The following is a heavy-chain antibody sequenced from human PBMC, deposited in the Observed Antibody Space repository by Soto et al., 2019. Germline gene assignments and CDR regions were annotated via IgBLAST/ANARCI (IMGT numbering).Heavy chain of an antibody. D-gene: IGHD4-4*01. CDR2: IYYSGST. CDR1: GGSISSGGYY. J-gene: IGHJ5*02. CDR3: ARDSRNSNLEWFDP. Sequence: SETLSLTCTVSGGSISSGGYYWSWIRQHPGKGLEWIGYIYYSGSTYYNPSLKSRVTISVDTSKNQFSLKLSSVTAADTAVYYCARDSRNSNLEWFDPWGQGTLVTVSS. V-gene: IGHV4-31*03.